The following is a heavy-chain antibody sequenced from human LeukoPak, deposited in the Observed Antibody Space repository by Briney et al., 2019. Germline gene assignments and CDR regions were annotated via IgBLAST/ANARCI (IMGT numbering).Heavy chain of an antibody. CDR2: VYYSGST. J-gene: IGHJ6*02. Sequence: PSETLSLTCTVSGGSISNYYWSWIRQPPGKGLERIGHVYYSGSTEYIPSLSSRVTISADTSNNQFSLRLRSVTAAGTAVYYCARLSRIAAAGDYSYHSLDVWGQGATVTVSS. CDR3: ARLSRIAAAGDYSYHSLDV. D-gene: IGHD6-13*01. CDR1: GGSISNYY. V-gene: IGHV4-59*13.